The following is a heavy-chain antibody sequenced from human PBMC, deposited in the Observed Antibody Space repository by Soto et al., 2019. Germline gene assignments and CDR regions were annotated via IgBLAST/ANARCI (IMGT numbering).Heavy chain of an antibody. CDR2: IIPIFGTA. CDR3: ASGIAARPPYYYYYGMDV. V-gene: IGHV1-69*13. D-gene: IGHD6-6*01. J-gene: IGHJ6*02. CDR1: GGTFSSYA. Sequence: VASVKVSCKASGGTFSSYAISWVRQAPGQGLEWMGGIIPIFGTANYAQKFQGRVTITADESTSTAYMELSSLRSEDTAVYYCASGIAARPPYYYYYGMDVWGQGTTVTVSS.